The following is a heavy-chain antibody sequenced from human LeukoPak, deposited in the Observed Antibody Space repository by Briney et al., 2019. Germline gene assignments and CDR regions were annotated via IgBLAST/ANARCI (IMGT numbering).Heavy chain of an antibody. CDR2: MNPNSGNT. J-gene: IGHJ4*02. V-gene: IGHV1-8*01. CDR1: GNTFTSYD. Sequence: ASVKVSCKASGNTFTSYDINWVRQATGQGLEWMGWMNPNSGNTGYAQKFQGRVTMTRNTSISTAYMELSSLRSEDTAVYYCARGRGSYDILTGYYTNFDYWGQGTLVTVSS. D-gene: IGHD3-9*01. CDR3: ARGRGSYDILTGYYTNFDY.